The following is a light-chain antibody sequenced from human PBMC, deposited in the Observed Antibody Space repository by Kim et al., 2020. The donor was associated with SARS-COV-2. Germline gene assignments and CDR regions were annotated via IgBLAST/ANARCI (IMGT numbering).Light chain of an antibody. V-gene: IGKV3-20*01. J-gene: IGKJ1*01. CDR3: QQYDTSRT. CDR1: QSISSSY. Sequence: LSPGERATLACRASQSISSSYLAWYQQKPGQAPRLLICGASNRATGIPDRFYGGGSGTDFTLTINRLEPEDFAVYYCQQYDTSRTFGQGTKVDIK. CDR2: GAS.